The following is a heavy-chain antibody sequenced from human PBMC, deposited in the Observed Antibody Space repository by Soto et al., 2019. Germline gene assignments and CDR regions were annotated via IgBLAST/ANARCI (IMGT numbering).Heavy chain of an antibody. CDR1: GYTFTSYG. V-gene: IGHV1-18*01. J-gene: IGHJ5*02. Sequence: QVQLVQSGAEVKKPGASVKVSCKASGYTFTSYGISWVRQAPGQGLEWMGWINAYNGNTNYAQKLQGRVAMTTDTSPSTAYMELRSLRSDDTAVYYCAREMGYFDILPPTKWFDPWGQGTLVSVSS. CDR3: AREMGYFDILPPTKWFDP. CDR2: INAYNGNT. D-gene: IGHD3-9*01.